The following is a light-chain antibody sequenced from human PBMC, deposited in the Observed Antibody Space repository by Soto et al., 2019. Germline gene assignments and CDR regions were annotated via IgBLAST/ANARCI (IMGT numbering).Light chain of an antibody. J-gene: IGKJ3*01. CDR3: QQYGSSPPRCP. Sequence: ESVLRQSPGTLSLSPGARATLSCRASQSVSSSYLAWYQQKPGQAPRLLIYGASSRATGIPDRFSGSGSGTDFSLSISRLEPEDVAVYYCQQYGSSPPRCPFGPGTKVHIK. V-gene: IGKV3-20*01. CDR1: QSVSSSY. CDR2: GAS.